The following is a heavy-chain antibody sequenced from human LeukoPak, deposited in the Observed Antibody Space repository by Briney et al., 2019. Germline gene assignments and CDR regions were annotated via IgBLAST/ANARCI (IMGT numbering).Heavy chain of an antibody. J-gene: IGHJ4*01. CDR2: IYSGGST. D-gene: IGHD3-22*01. V-gene: IGHV3-53*01. CDR3: ARGYYDSSGYHFDY. CDR1: GFTVSSNY. Sequence: GGSLGLSCAASGFTVSSNYMSWVRQAPGKGLEWVSVIYSGGSTYYADSVKGRFTISRDNSKNTLYLQMNSLRAEDTAVYYCARGYYDSSGYHFDYWGXXTLVTVSS.